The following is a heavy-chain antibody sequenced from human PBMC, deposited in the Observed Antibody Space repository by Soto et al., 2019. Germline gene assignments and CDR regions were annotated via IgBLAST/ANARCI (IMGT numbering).Heavy chain of an antibody. CDR3: AAYNSGPPFES. D-gene: IGHD1-1*01. J-gene: IGHJ4*02. CDR2: MNSDGTYI. Sequence: EVQLVESGGGLIQPGGSLRLSCAASGFTFSTYWMHWVRQAPGKGPVWVSRMNSDGTYINYADFVKGLFTISRDNTKNTLYLQMNSLRAEDTAVYYCAAYNSGPPFESWGQGTLLTVSS. V-gene: IGHV3-74*01. CDR1: GFTFSTYW.